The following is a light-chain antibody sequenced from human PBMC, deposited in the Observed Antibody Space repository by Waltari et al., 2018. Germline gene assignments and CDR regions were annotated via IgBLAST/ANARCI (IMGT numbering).Light chain of an antibody. J-gene: IGLJ2*01. V-gene: IGLV3-1*01. CDR1: DLGEKF. Sequence: SYDVTQPPSVSVSPGQTVTITCSGHDLGEKFVSWYHRKAGQSPVLVIHQDKKRPSEIPGRFSGTRYGNTATLSSSGNQRIDEAEYFCQAWDSRTVVFGGGTKLTVL. CDR2: QDK. CDR3: QAWDSRTVV.